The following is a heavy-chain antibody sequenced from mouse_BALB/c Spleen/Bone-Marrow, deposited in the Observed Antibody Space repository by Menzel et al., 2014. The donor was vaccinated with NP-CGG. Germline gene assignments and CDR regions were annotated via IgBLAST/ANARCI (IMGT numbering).Heavy chain of an antibody. CDR3: TRGGLRHYAMDC. CDR1: GYTFTDYE. CDR2: IQPGSGGT. Sequence: VQGVESGAELVGPGASVKLSCKALGYTFTDYEMHWVKQTPEHGLEWIGAIQPGSGGTAYNQKFKGKATLTADKSSSTAYMELSSLTSEDSAVYYCTRGGLRHYAMDCWGQGTSVTVSS. V-gene: IGHV1-15*01. D-gene: IGHD2-4*01. J-gene: IGHJ4*01.